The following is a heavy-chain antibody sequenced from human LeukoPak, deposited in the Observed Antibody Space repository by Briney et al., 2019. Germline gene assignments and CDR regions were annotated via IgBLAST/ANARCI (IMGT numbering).Heavy chain of an antibody. CDR2: ISAGNGNT. Sequence: ASVKVSCKASGYTFTSYAIHWVRQAPGQRLEWMGWISAGNGNTKYSQNFQGRVTFISNTSTTTAFMELSSLRSEDAAVYYCARDSGSGNSDYWGQGTLVTVSS. CDR3: ARDSGSGNSDY. D-gene: IGHD1-26*01. V-gene: IGHV1-3*01. CDR1: GYTFTSYA. J-gene: IGHJ4*02.